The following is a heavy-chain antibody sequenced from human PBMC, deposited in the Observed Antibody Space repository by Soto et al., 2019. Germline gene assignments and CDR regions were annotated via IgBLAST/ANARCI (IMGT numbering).Heavy chain of an antibody. CDR2: IYYSGST. V-gene: IGHV4-59*01. CDR1: GGSISSYY. Sequence: SETLSLTCTVSGGSISSYYWSWIRQPPGKGLEWIGYIYYSGSTNYNPSLKSRVTISVDTSKNQFSLKLSSVTAADTAVYYCARADNHYDILTFWFDPWGQGTLVTSPQ. CDR3: ARADNHYDILTFWFDP. D-gene: IGHD3-9*01. J-gene: IGHJ5*02.